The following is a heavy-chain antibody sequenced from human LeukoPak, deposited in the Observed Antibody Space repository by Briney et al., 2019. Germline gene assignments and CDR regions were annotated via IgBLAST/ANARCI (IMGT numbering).Heavy chain of an antibody. CDR2: IIPILGIA. V-gene: IGHV1-69*04. J-gene: IGHJ6*02. CDR3: ARERLDCSSTSCYGGYYGMDV. CDR1: GGTFSSYA. D-gene: IGHD2-2*01. Sequence: SVKVSCKASGGTFSSYAISWVRQAPGQGLEWMGRIIPILGIASYAQKFQGRVTITADKTTSTAYMELSSLRSEDTAVYYCARERLDCSSTSCYGGYYGMDVWGQGTTVTVSS.